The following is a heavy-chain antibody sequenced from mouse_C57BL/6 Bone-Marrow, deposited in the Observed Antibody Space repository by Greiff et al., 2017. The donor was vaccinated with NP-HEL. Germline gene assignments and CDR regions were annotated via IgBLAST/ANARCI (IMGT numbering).Heavy chain of an antibody. CDR2: IWSGGST. CDR1: GFSLTSYG. J-gene: IGHJ3*01. CDR3: ASSKGGTY. D-gene: IGHD2-5*01. Sequence: QVQLKQSGPGLVQPSQSLSITCTVSGFSLTSYGVHWVRQSPGKGLEWLGVIWSGGSTDYNAAFISRLSISKDNSKSQVFFKMNSLQADDTAIYYCASSKGGTYWGQGTLVTVSA. V-gene: IGHV2-2*01.